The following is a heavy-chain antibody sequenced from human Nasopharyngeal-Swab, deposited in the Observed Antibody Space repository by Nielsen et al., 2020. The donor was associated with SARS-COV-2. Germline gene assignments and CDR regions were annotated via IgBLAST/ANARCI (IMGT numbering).Heavy chain of an antibody. CDR1: GFPFRSYA. Sequence: GESLKIPCAASGFPFRSYAMSWVRQAPGKGLEWVSAISGSGGSTYYADSVKGRFTISRDNSKNTLYLQMNSLRAEDTAVYYCAKDQPVADAFDIWGQGTMVTVSS. CDR3: AKDQPVADAFDI. D-gene: IGHD6-19*01. J-gene: IGHJ3*02. CDR2: ISGSGGST. V-gene: IGHV3-23*01.